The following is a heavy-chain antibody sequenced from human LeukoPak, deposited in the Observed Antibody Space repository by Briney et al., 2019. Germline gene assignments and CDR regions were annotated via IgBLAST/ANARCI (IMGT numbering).Heavy chain of an antibody. D-gene: IGHD4-17*01. Sequence: ASVKVSCKASGGTFSSYAISWVRQAPGQGLEWMGGIIPIFGTANYAQKFQGRVTITADESTSTAYMELSSLRSEDTAVYYCARAVRGYGDPRRGFYYFDYWGQGTLVTVSS. V-gene: IGHV1-69*01. J-gene: IGHJ4*02. CDR1: GGTFSSYA. CDR3: ARAVRGYGDPRRGFYYFDY. CDR2: IIPIFGTA.